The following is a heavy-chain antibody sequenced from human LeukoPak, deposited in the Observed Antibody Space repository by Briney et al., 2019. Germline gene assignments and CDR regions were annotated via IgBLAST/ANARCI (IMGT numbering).Heavy chain of an antibody. CDR2: IYHSGST. V-gene: IGHV4-30-2*01. Sequence: SQTLSLTCTVSGGSISSGGYYWSWIRQPPGKGLEWIGYIYHSGSTYYNPSLKSRVTISVDRSKNQFSLKLSSVTAADTAVYYCARRCIAAAGTCIFDPWGQGTLVTVSS. CDR3: ARRCIAAAGTCIFDP. D-gene: IGHD6-13*01. J-gene: IGHJ5*02. CDR1: GGSISSGGYY.